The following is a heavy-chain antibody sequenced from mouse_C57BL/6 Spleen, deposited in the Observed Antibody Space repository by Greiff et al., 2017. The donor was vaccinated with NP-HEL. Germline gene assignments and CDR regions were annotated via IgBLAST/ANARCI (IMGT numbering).Heavy chain of an antibody. J-gene: IGHJ2*01. CDR2: ISSGGDYI. CDR3: TRDRTVVETFFDY. Sequence: EVQGVESGEGLVKPGGSLKLSCAASGFTFSSYAMSWVRQTPEKRLEWVAYISSGGDYIYYADTVKGRFTISRDNARNTLYLQMSSLKSEDTAMYYCTRDRTVVETFFDYWGQGTTLTVSS. V-gene: IGHV5-9-1*02. D-gene: IGHD1-1*01. CDR1: GFTFSSYA.